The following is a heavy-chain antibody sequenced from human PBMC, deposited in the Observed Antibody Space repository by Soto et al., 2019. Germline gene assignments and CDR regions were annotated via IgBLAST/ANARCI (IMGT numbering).Heavy chain of an antibody. J-gene: IGHJ4*02. CDR2: IWYDGSNK. V-gene: IGHV3-33*01. D-gene: IGHD2-21*02. Sequence: QVQLVESGGGGVQPGMSLRLSCAASGFTFSSYGMHWVRQAPGKGLEWVAVIWYDGSNKSYADSVKGRFTISSENSNNTLYLQMNSLISEDTAVYYCAREAFDCRGDCYPSYFDFWGQGTLVTVSS. CDR3: AREAFDCRGDCYPSYFDF. CDR1: GFTFSSYG.